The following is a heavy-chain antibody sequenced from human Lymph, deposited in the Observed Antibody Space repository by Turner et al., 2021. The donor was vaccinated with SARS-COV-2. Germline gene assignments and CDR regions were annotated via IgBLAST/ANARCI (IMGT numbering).Heavy chain of an antibody. V-gene: IGHV1-8*01. CDR2: MNPNSGYT. Sequence: QVQLVQSGAEVKKPGASVKVSCKASGYTFTSYDINWVRQATGQGLEWMGWMNPNSGYTGYAQKFQGRVTMTRNTSRSTAYMELNSLTSDDTAGYYCAKGDGYPPHGLLDPWGQGTLVTVSS. CDR1: GYTFTSYD. J-gene: IGHJ5*02. D-gene: IGHD6-25*01. CDR3: AKGDGYPPHGLLDP.